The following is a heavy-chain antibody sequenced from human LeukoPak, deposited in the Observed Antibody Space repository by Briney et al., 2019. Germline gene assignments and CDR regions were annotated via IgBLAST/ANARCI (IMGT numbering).Heavy chain of an antibody. CDR1: GFTFSSYE. CDR3: ARDNYDTGGYYFD. CDR2: ISSGGDTT. V-gene: IGHV3-48*03. J-gene: IGHJ4*01. Sequence: PGGSLRLSCAASGFTFSSYEMNWVRQAPGKGLDWVSYISSGGDTTYYADSVKGRFTISRDNAKNSLYLQMNSLRAEDTAVYYCARDNYDTGGYYFDWGQEPWSPSPQ. D-gene: IGHD3-22*01.